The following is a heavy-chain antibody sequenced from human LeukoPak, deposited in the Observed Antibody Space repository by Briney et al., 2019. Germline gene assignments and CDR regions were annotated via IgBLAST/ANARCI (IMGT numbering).Heavy chain of an antibody. V-gene: IGHV4-34*01. D-gene: IGHD3-3*01. CDR1: GGSFSGYY. J-gene: IGHJ3*01. Sequence: SETLSLTCAVYGGSFSGYYWSWIRQPPGKGLEWIGEINHSGSTNYNPSRKSRVAISVDTSENQFSLKLSSVTAADTAVYYCARRATTILRSVAFDLWGQGTMVTVSS. CDR2: INHSGST. CDR3: ARRATTILRSVAFDL.